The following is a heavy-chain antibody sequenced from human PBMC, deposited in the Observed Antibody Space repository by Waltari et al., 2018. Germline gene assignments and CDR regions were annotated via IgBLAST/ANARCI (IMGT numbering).Heavy chain of an antibody. CDR1: GGTFSSYA. J-gene: IGHJ3*02. Sequence: QVQLVQSGAEVKKPGSSVTVSCTASGGTFSSYAISWVRQAPGQGLEWMGGIIPIFGTANYAQKFQGRVTITTDESTSTAYMELSSLRSEDTAVYYCAREGGAGDAFDIWGQGTMVTVSS. CDR2: IIPIFGTA. D-gene: IGHD3-16*01. CDR3: AREGGAGDAFDI. V-gene: IGHV1-69*05.